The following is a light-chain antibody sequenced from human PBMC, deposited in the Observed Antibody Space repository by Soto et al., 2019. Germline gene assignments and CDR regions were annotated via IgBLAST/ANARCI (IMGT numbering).Light chain of an antibody. CDR1: ISDVGGYNY. Sequence: QSVVTQPASVSGSPGQSITISCTGTISDVGGYNYVSWYQQHPGKATKLMIYEVSNRPSGVSNRFYGSKSGNKASLTISGLQAEDEADYYCSSYTSSSTLEVFGGGTKVTV. J-gene: IGLJ2*01. V-gene: IGLV2-14*01. CDR3: SSYTSSSTLEV. CDR2: EVS.